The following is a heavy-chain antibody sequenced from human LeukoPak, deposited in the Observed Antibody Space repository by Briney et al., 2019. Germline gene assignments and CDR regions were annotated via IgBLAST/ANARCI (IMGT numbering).Heavy chain of an antibody. CDR2: INTDGSNT. J-gene: IGHJ5*02. V-gene: IGHV3-74*01. CDR1: GFTFSRYW. CDR3: ARDLGSFDP. Sequence: TGGSLRLSCAASGFTFSRYWMHWVRQGSGKGLVWVSRINTDGSNTSYADSVKGRFTISRDNAKNTLYLQMNSLRAEDTAVYYCARDLGSFDPWGQGTLVAVSS.